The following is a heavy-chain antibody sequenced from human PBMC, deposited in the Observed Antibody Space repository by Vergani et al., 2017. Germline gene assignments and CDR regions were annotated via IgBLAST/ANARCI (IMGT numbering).Heavy chain of an antibody. CDR3: ASERRDGYNPFDT. D-gene: IGHD5-24*01. J-gene: IGHJ4*02. CDR2: FQGSGNS. V-gene: IGHV4-61*02. CDR1: GGSMTSDIYY. Sequence: QLQESGPGLVKPSQTLSLTCTVSGGSMTSDIYYWSWIRQSAEKGLEWIGRFQGSGNSTYNPSLKSRVTISLDTSKNQFSLKLSSVTAAAKALYYCASERRDGYNPFDTWGQGTLVTVSS.